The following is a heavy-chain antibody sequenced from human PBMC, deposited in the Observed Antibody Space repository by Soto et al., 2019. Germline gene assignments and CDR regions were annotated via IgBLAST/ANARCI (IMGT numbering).Heavy chain of an antibody. CDR3: AATMIVVNRAFDI. Sequence: ASVKVSCKAFGYTFTSYGISWVRQAPGQGLEWMGWISAYNGNTNYAQKLQGRVTMTTDTSTSTAYMELRSLRSDDTAVYYCAATMIVVNRAFDIWGQGTMVTVSS. J-gene: IGHJ3*02. CDR2: ISAYNGNT. V-gene: IGHV1-18*01. D-gene: IGHD3-22*01. CDR1: GYTFTSYG.